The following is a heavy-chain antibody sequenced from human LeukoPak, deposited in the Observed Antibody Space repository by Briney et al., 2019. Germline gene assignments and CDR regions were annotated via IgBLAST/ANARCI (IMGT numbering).Heavy chain of an antibody. Sequence: GGSLRLSCAASGFTFNSFGMSWVRQAPGKGLEWLSYISSSSSTIYYADSVRGRFTISRDNAKNSLYLQINSLRADDTAVYYCARSHQRVGIEDYWGQGTLVTVSS. D-gene: IGHD1-26*01. V-gene: IGHV3-48*04. CDR2: ISSSSSTI. CDR1: GFTFNSFG. CDR3: ARSHQRVGIEDY. J-gene: IGHJ4*02.